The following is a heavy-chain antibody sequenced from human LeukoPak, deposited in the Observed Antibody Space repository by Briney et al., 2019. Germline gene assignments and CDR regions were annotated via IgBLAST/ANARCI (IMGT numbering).Heavy chain of an antibody. Sequence: ASVKVSCKASGYTSTSYGISWVRQAPGRGLEWMGWISAHNGNTNYAQKLQGRVTMTTDTSTSTAYMELRSLRSDDTAVYYCAITPGQLKEMDVWGKGTTVTVSS. J-gene: IGHJ6*04. D-gene: IGHD6-6*01. CDR2: ISAHNGNT. CDR3: AITPGQLKEMDV. CDR1: GYTSTSYG. V-gene: IGHV1-18*01.